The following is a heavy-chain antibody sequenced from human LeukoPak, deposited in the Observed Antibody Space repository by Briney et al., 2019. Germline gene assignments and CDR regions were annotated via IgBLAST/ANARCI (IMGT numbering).Heavy chain of an antibody. Sequence: GASVKVSCKSSGFTFTDYYIHWVRQAPGQGLEWMGYIGPHSNATSSPQEFQGRVTMSRDTSMSTAYMELTRLTSDDTAVYYCAREGNGLLSKDFDYWGQGTLVTVSS. D-gene: IGHD2/OR15-2a*01. J-gene: IGHJ4*02. CDR2: IGPHSNAT. V-gene: IGHV1-2*02. CDR1: GFTFTDYY. CDR3: AREGNGLLSKDFDY.